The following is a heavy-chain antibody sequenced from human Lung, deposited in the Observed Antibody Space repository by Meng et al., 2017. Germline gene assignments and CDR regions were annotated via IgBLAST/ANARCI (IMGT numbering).Heavy chain of an antibody. D-gene: IGHD4-11*01. J-gene: IGHJ4*02. CDR1: GGSFSAFY. CDR3: ARGPTTMAHDFDY. CDR2: INHSGST. V-gene: IGHV4-34*01. Sequence: QGQLQQVGTGLLKPSATLSLICVVSGGSFSAFYWSWIRQPPGKGLEWIGEINHSGSTNYNPSLESRATISVDTSQNNLSLKLGSVTAADSAVYYCARGPTTMAHDFDYWGQGTLVTVSS.